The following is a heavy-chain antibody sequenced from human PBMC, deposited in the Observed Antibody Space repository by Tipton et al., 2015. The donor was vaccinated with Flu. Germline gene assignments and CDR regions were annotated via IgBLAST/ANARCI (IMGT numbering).Heavy chain of an antibody. J-gene: IGHJ6*02. CDR2: VYHSGST. D-gene: IGHD5-18*01. CDR1: GYSISSGYY. V-gene: IGHV4-38-2*02. CDR3: SRALGIQLFYYYGMDV. Sequence: LRLSCTVSGYSISSGYYWGWIRQPPGKGLEWIGSVYHSGSTYYNPSLKSRVTISVDTSKNQFSLKLSSVTAADTAVYYCSRALGIQLFYYYGMDVCGQGTTVTVSS.